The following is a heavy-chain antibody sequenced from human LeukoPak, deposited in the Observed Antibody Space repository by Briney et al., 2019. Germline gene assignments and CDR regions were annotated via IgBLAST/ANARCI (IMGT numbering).Heavy chain of an antibody. V-gene: IGHV3-23*01. D-gene: IGHD3-10*01. J-gene: IGHJ4*02. Sequence: GGSLRLSCAASGFTFSNHWMNWLRQAPGKGLEWVSTISASGDSAYYADSVKGRFTISRGISQNTLFMQMNSLRAEDTAVYYCAKSSGSGSYYNAVDYWGQGALVTVSS. CDR1: GFTFSNHW. CDR3: AKSSGSGSYYNAVDY. CDR2: ISASGDSA.